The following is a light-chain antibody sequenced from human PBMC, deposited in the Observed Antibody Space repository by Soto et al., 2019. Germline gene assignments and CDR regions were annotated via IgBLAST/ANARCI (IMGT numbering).Light chain of an antibody. CDR1: SSDVGSYNL. V-gene: IGLV2-23*01. J-gene: IGLJ1*01. Sequence: ALTQPASVSGSPGQSITISCAGTSSDVGSYNLVSWYQNRPGKAPKLMIYEGSKRPSGVSNSFSGSKSGNTASPTIAGLQAADEAAYFCFSYAGSSTYVSGTGTKVTVL. CDR3: FSYAGSSTYV. CDR2: EGS.